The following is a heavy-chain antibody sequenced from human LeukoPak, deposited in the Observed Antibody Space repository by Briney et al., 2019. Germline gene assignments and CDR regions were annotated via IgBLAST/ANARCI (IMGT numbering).Heavy chain of an antibody. Sequence: PGGSLRLSCVASEFTFSTYGMHWVRQAPGKGLEWVAYISYDGSRKNYADSVKGRFAISRDNSKNTLFLQMTSLKPEDTAVYYCAKKLIGDVDYFDYWGQGTLVTVSS. J-gene: IGHJ4*02. D-gene: IGHD3-22*01. CDR1: EFTFSTYG. V-gene: IGHV3-30*02. CDR2: ISYDGSRK. CDR3: AKKLIGDVDYFDY.